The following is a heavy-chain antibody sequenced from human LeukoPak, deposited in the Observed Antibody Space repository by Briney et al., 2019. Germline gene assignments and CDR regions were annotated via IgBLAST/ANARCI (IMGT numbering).Heavy chain of an antibody. D-gene: IGHD2-15*01. CDR2: ISSSGSTI. CDR1: GFTFSSYE. CDR3: ARAGYCSGGSAYYMSFGMDD. V-gene: IGHV3-48*03. Sequence: GGSLRLSCAASGFTFSSYEMNWVRQAPGKGLEWVSYISSSGSTIYYADSVKGRFTISRDNANNSLYLQMNGLRAEDTAVYYCARAGYCSGGSAYYMSFGMDDWGKGTTVTVSS. J-gene: IGHJ6*04.